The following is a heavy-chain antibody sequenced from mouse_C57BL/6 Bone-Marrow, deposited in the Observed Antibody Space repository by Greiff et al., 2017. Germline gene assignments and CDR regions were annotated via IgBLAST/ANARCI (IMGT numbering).Heavy chain of an antibody. Sequence: VQLQQPGAELVMPGASVKLSCKASGYTFTSYWMHWVKQRPGQGLEWIGEIDPSDSYTNYNQKFKGKSTLTVDKSSSTAYMQLSSLTSEDSAVYYCALYPYYFDYWGQGTTLTVSS. J-gene: IGHJ2*01. CDR1: GYTFTSYW. V-gene: IGHV1-69*01. CDR3: ALYPYYFDY. D-gene: IGHD2-1*01. CDR2: IDPSDSYT.